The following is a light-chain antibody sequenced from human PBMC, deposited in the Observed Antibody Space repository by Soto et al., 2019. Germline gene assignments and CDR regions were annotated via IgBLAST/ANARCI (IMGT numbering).Light chain of an antibody. CDR2: GVS. V-gene: IGLV2-14*01. J-gene: IGLJ2*01. Sequence: QSALTQPASVSGSPGQSITISCTGTNSDIGNYNYVSWYQQHPGKAPKLIIYGVSDRPSGVSNRFSGSKSDYTASLTISGLQSEDEVDYYCSSHTSSTLVVFGGGTKLTVL. CDR3: SSHTSSTLVV. CDR1: NSDIGNYNY.